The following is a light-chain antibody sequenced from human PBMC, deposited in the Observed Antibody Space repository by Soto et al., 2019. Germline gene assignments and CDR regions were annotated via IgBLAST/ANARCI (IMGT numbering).Light chain of an antibody. CDR3: QQYCISLLT. V-gene: IGKV3-20*01. CDR1: QSVSSSY. J-gene: IGKJ4*01. CDR2: GAS. Sequence: EIVLTQSPGTLSLSPGERATLSCRASQSVSSSYLAWYQQKPGQAPRLLIYGASSRATGIPDRFSGSGSGTDFTLTISRLEPEDFAVDYCQQYCISLLTFVGGTKVEIK.